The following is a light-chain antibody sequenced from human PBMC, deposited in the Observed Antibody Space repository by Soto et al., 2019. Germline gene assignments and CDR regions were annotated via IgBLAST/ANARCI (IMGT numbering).Light chain of an antibody. CDR1: QSFRSSY. J-gene: IGKJ3*01. CDR3: QQYGSSPPT. CDR2: GAS. Sequence: EIVMTQSPATLSLSPGERATLSCRASQSFRSSYLAWYQQKPGQAPRLLIYGASSRATGIPDRFSGSGSGTDFTLTISRLEPEDFAVYYCQQYGSSPPTFGPGTKVDNK. V-gene: IGKV3-20*01.